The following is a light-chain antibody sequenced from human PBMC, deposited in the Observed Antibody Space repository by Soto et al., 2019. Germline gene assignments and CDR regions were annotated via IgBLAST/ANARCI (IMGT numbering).Light chain of an antibody. J-gene: IGKJ4*01. V-gene: IGKV4-1*01. Sequence: DIVMTQSPDSLSMSLGERATINCKSSQSVFSSSNSKNYLTWYQHKPGQPPKLLIYWASTRASGVPDRFSGSGSGTDFTLTISRLQVEDVAVYYCQQYYSPPLTFGGGTKVEIK. CDR1: QSVFSSSNSKNY. CDR2: WAS. CDR3: QQYYSPPLT.